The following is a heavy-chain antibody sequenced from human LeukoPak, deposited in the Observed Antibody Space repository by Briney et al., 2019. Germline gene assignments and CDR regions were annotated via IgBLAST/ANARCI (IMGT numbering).Heavy chain of an antibody. CDR1: GFTFSSYA. D-gene: IGHD2-2*02. J-gene: IGHJ4*02. CDR2: ISGSGGST. Sequence: SGGSLRLSCAASGFTFSSYAMSWVRQAPGKGLEWVSAISGSGGSTYYADSVKGRFTISRDNSNNTLYLQMNSLRAEDTAVYYCAKGPSRYCSSTCCYRYFDYWGQGTLVTVSS. V-gene: IGHV3-23*01. CDR3: AKGPSRYCSSTCCYRYFDY.